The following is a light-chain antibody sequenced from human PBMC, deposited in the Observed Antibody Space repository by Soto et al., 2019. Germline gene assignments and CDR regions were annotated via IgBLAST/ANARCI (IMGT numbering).Light chain of an antibody. CDR3: QQLRSYPTT. CDR2: AAS. V-gene: IGKV1-17*03. CDR1: QGISDY. J-gene: IGKJ4*01. Sequence: DVQMTQSPSALSASVGDRVHIICRASQGISDYLALFQQKPGKAPKLLIYAASSLQSGVPSRFSGSGFGTDFTLTISSLQAEDFASYFCQQLRSYPTTFGGGTKVDIK.